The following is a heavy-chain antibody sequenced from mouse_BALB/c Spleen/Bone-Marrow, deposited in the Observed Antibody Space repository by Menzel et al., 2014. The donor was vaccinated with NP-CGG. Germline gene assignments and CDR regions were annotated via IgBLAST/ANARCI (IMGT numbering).Heavy chain of an antibody. CDR3: TRGGNWDDFDY. J-gene: IGHJ2*01. CDR2: ISSGSSTI. CDR1: GLTFSSFG. D-gene: IGHD4-1*01. V-gene: IGHV5-17*02. Sequence: EVMLVESGGGLVQPGGSRKLSCAASGLTFSSFGMHWVRQAPEKGLEWVAYISSGSSTIFYADTVKGRFTVSRDNPKNTLFLQMTSLRSEDTAMYYRTRGGNWDDFDYWGQGTTLTVSS.